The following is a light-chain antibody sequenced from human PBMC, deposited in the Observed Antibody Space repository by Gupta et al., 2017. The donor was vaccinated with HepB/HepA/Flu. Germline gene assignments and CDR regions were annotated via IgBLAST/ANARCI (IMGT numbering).Light chain of an antibody. CDR3: QQDYTSPRT. J-gene: IGKJ1*01. CDR1: QSVLYSSNNKNY. V-gene: IGKV4-1*01. CDR2: WAS. Sequence: DIVMTQSPDSLAVSLGERATINCKSSQSVLYSSNNKNYLTWYQHKPGQPPKLLLYWASTRQSGVPDRFSGSGSGTDFTLTISSLQAEDVAVYYCQQDYTSPRTFGQGTXVEIK.